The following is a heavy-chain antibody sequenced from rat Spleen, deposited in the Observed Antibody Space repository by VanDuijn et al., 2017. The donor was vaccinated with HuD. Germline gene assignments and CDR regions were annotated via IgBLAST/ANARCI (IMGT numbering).Heavy chain of an antibody. CDR2: IWTGGST. V-gene: IGHV2-30*01. CDR3: ARDPFDY. CDR1: GFSLTSHN. J-gene: IGHJ2*01. Sequence: QVQLKESGPGLVQPSQTLSLTCTVSGFSLTSHNVHWVRQPIGKGLEWMGVIWTGGSTDYNSALKSRLSISRDTSKSQVFLKMNSLQSEDTTTYYCARDPFDYWGQGVMVTVSS.